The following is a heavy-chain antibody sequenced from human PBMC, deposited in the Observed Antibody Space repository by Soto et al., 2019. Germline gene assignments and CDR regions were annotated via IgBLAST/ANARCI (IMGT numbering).Heavy chain of an antibody. J-gene: IGHJ4*02. CDR2: IYYSGST. V-gene: IGHV4-39*01. D-gene: IGHD5-12*01. Sequence: QLQLQESGPGLVKPSETLSLTCTVSGGSISSSSYYWGWMRQPPGKGLEWIGSIYYSGSTYYNPSLKSRVTISVDTSKNRFSLKQSSVTAADTAVYYCVLGYSDPRLDSWGQGTLVTVSS. CDR1: GGSISSSSYY. CDR3: VLGYSDPRLDS.